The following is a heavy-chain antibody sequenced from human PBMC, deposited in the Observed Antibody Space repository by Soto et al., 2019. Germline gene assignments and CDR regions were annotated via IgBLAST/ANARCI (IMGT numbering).Heavy chain of an antibody. V-gene: IGHV3-23*01. CDR1: GFTFSYYA. CDR2: ISSSGGKT. Sequence: PGGSLRLSCAASGFTFSYYAMTWVRQAPGKGLEWVSAISSSGGKTYYADSVKGRFTISRDNYRNTLYLQLNSLRAEDTAIYYCALRRSYYFDDWGQGTLVTVSS. D-gene: IGHD1-26*01. CDR3: ALRRSYYFDD. J-gene: IGHJ4*02.